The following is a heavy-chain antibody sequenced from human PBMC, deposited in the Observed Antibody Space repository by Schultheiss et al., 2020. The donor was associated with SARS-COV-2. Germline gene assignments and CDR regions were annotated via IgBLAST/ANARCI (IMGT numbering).Heavy chain of an antibody. CDR3: GRDRKTVVVLALDYYGMDV. J-gene: IGHJ6*02. V-gene: IGHV3-30*01. D-gene: IGHD2-2*01. Sequence: SLKISCAASGFTFSYYAMDWVRQAPGKGLEWVAVMSHDGSNKYYADSVKGRFTISRDNSKNTLYLQMNSLRAEDTAVYYCGRDRKTVVVLALDYYGMDVWGQGTTVTVSS. CDR1: GFTFSYYA. CDR2: MSHDGSNK.